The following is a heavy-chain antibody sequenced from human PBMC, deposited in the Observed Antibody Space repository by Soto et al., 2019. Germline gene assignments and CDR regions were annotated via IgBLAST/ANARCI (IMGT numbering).Heavy chain of an antibody. D-gene: IGHD5-12*01. CDR2: IFSSGGT. V-gene: IGHV4-4*07. J-gene: IGHJ4*02. Sequence: PSETLSLTCTVSGGSINTFYWSWVRQPAGKGLEWIGRIFSSGGTSFNPSLESRVAMSVDTSKNHFSLNLSSVTAADMAVYYCAREGSYSAYNFAHGIQLWSFDFWGQGALGNVSS. CDR1: GGSINTFY. CDR3: AREGSYSAYNFAHGIQLWSFDF.